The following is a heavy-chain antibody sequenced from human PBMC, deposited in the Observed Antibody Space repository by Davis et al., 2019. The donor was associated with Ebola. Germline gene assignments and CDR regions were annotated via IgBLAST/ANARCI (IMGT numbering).Heavy chain of an antibody. CDR3: AKDIGDLQYSGSFGGMDV. Sequence: SLKISCAASGFTFDDYAMHWVRQAPGKGLEWVSGISWNSGSMGYADSVKGRFTISRDNAKNSLYLQMNSLRAEDTALYYCAKDIGDLQYSGSFGGMDVWGQGTTVTVSS. D-gene: IGHD1-26*01. CDR2: ISWNSGSM. CDR1: GFTFDDYA. V-gene: IGHV3-9*01. J-gene: IGHJ6*02.